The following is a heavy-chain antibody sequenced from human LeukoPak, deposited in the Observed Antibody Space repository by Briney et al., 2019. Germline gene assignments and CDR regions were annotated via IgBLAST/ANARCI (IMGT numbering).Heavy chain of an antibody. CDR3: ARDRVTRSSDAFDI. CDR1: GFTFSSYS. D-gene: IGHD4-11*01. CDR2: ISSSSSYI. J-gene: IGHJ3*02. Sequence: PGGSLRLSCAASGFTFSSYSMNWVRQAPGKGLEWVPSISSSSSYIYYADSVKGRFTISRDNAKNSLYLQMNSLRAEDTAVYYCARDRVTRSSDAFDIWGQGTMVTVSS. V-gene: IGHV3-21*01.